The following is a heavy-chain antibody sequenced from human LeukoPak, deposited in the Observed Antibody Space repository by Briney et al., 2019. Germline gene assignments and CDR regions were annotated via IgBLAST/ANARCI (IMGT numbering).Heavy chain of an antibody. CDR1: GFTFSSYW. Sequence: GGSLRLSCAASGFTFSSYWMSWVRQAPGKGLEWVANIKQDGSEKFYVDSVKGRFTISRDNAKNPLCLQMNSLRAEDTAVYYCARARSGITFGGVIAAVFDCWGQGTLVTVSS. CDR3: ARARSGITFGGVIAAVFDC. J-gene: IGHJ4*02. V-gene: IGHV3-7*01. CDR2: IKQDGSEK. D-gene: IGHD3-16*02.